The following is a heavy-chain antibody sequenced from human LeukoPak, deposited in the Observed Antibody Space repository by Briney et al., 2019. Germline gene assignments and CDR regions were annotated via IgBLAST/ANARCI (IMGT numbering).Heavy chain of an antibody. CDR1: GYTFTSYG. CDR2: ISAYNGNT. D-gene: IGHD4-11*01. CDR3: ARARVTLQLLHVEEDY. Sequence: ASVKVSCKASGYTFTSYGISWVRQAPGQGLEWMGWISAYNGNTNYAQKLQGRVTMTTGTSTSTAYMELRSLRSDDTAVYYCARARVTLQLLHVEEDYWGQGTLVTVSS. V-gene: IGHV1-18*01. J-gene: IGHJ4*02.